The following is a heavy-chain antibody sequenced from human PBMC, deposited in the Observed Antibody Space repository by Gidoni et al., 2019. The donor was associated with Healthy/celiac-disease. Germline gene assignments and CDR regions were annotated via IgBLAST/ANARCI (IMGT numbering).Heavy chain of an antibody. D-gene: IGHD6-6*01. CDR2: INHSGST. V-gene: IGHV4-34*01. CDR3: ARAISIAADY. J-gene: IGHJ4*02. Sequence: QVQLQQSGAGLLKPSAALSLTCAVYGGSFSGSYWSWIRQPPGKGLEWIGEINHSGSTNYNPYLKSRVTISVDTSKNQFSLKLRSVTAADTAVYYWARAISIAADYWGQGTLVTVSS. CDR1: GGSFSGSY.